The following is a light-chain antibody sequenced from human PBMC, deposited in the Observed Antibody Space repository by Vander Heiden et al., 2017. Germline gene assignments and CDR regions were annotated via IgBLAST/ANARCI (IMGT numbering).Light chain of an antibody. CDR3: QQYNSYSWT. V-gene: IGKV1-5*03. CDR2: KAS. CDR1: QSISSW. J-gene: IGKJ1*01. Sequence: IQMTQSPSTLSASVGGRLTITCRASQSISSWLAWYQQKPGNAPKLLIYKASNLEPGVPSRFSGSGSGTEFTLTISSLQPDDCATYYCQQYNSYSWTFGQGTKVEIK.